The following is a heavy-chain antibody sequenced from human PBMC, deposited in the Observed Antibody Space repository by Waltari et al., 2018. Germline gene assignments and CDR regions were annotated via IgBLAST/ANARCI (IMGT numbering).Heavy chain of an antibody. CDR3: ARHKSLAARPGAFDI. Sequence: QVQLVQSGAEVKKPGASVKVSCKASGYTFTSYGISWVRQAPGQGLEWMGWISCYKGNTNYSQRIQGRVTMTTDTSTSTAYMELRSLRSDDTAGYYCARHKSLAARPGAFDIWGQGTMVTVSS. CDR2: ISCYKGNT. CDR1: GYTFTSYG. J-gene: IGHJ3*02. V-gene: IGHV1-18*01. D-gene: IGHD6-6*01.